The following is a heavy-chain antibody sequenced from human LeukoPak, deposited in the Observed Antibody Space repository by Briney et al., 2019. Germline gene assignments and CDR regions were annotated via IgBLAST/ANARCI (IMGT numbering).Heavy chain of an antibody. J-gene: IGHJ4*02. D-gene: IGHD6-19*01. CDR3: ARYRGASGYYFDY. CDR2: IYHSGST. CDR1: AGSISSGSW. Sequence: SETLSLTCAVSAGSISSGSWWNWVRQPPGKGLEWIGEIYHSGSTNYNPSLKSRVTISLDKSKNQFSLKLYSVTAADTAVYYCARYRGASGYYFDYWGQGTLVTVSS. V-gene: IGHV4-4*02.